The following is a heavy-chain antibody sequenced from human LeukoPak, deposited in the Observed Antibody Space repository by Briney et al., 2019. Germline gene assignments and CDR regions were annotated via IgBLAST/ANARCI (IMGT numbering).Heavy chain of an antibody. CDR2: IYYSGST. D-gene: IGHD3-16*01. J-gene: IGHJ3*02. CDR3: ARHRTLDI. Sequence: TPSETLSLTCTVSGGSISTYYWSWIRQPPGKGLEWIGHIYYSGSTNYNPSLKGRVTISLDTSKNQFSLKLSSVTAADTAVYYCARHRTLDIWGQGTMVTVSS. CDR1: GGSISTYY. V-gene: IGHV4-59*08.